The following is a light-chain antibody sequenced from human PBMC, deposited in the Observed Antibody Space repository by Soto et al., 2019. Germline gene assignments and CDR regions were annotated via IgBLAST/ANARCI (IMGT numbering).Light chain of an antibody. J-gene: IGKJ1*01. Sequence: DIQMTQSPSTLSASVGDRVTITCRASQSIGSWLAWFQQKPGKAPKLLIYKASTSDSGVPSRFSGSGSGTEFTLTISSLQPDDFATYLCQQYNTFWTFGQGTKVEVK. CDR3: QQYNTFWT. CDR2: KAS. V-gene: IGKV1-5*03. CDR1: QSIGSW.